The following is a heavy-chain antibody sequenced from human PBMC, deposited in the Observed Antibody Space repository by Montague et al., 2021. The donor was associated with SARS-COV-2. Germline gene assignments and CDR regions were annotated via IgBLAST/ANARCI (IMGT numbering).Heavy chain of an antibody. V-gene: IGHV4-59*01. D-gene: IGHD2-15*01. CDR1: GGSISTYY. J-gene: IGHJ4*02. CDR3: ASPGGYCTGGSCYYVY. CDR2: IYYSGST. Sequence: SETLSLTCSVPGGSISTYYRSCIRQHPGKALEWFGYIYYSGSTNYNPSLKSRVTISIDTSKNQFSLELSSVTAADMAVYYCASPGGYCTGGSCYYVYWGQGTLVTVSS.